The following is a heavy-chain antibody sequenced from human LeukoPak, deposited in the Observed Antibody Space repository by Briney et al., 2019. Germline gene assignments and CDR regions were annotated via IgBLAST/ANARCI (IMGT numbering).Heavy chain of an antibody. Sequence: GGSLRLSCAAAGFTFGDYSISWVRQTPGMGLEWVSSISWDSGSICYADSVKGRFTISRDNAKNSLYLQMNSLRAEDTAVYYCASNLMVRGAQVLFDYWGQGTLVTVSS. CDR2: ISWDSGSI. CDR1: GFTFGDYS. CDR3: ASNLMVRGAQVLFDY. J-gene: IGHJ4*02. D-gene: IGHD3-10*01. V-gene: IGHV3-20*04.